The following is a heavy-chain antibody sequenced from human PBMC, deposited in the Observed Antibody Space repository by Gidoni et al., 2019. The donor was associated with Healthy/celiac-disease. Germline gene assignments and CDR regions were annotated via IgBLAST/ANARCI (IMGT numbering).Heavy chain of an antibody. Sequence: QLQLQESGSGLVKPSQTLSLTCAVSGGSISSGGYSWRWIRQPPGEGLEWIGYIYHSGSTYYSPSLKSRVTISVDRSKNQFSLKLSSVTAADTAVYYCARPNDYGIIVDWGQGTLVTVSS. J-gene: IGHJ4*02. CDR2: IYHSGST. D-gene: IGHD4-17*01. CDR3: ARPNDYGIIVD. CDR1: GGSISSGGYS. V-gene: IGHV4-30-2*01.